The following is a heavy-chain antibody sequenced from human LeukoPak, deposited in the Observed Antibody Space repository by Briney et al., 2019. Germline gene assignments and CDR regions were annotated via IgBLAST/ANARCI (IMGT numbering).Heavy chain of an antibody. CDR2: IRSKDGTT. V-gene: IGHV3-49*03. Sequence: GRGLRLSCTASELKFGGYAMSWLRQATAKGLEWVGFIRSKDGTTEYAASVRGRFSISRDDSKRIAHLQMNSLRTEDTAVYYCNRWHIAGVSYSNVWGQGTLVTVSS. D-gene: IGHD2-15*01. CDR3: NRWHIAGVSYSNV. CDR1: ELKFGGYA. J-gene: IGHJ1*01.